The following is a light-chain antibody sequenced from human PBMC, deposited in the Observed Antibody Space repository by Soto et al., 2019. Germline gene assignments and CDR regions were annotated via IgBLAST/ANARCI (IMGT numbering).Light chain of an antibody. CDR1: SSDVDGYNY. CDR3: SSYTSSSTLPYV. CDR2: EVS. J-gene: IGLJ1*01. Sequence: QSALTQPASVSGSPGQSITISSTGTSSDVDGYNYVSWYQQHTGKAPKLMIYEVSNRPSGVSNRFSGSKSGNTASLTISGLQAEDEAEYYSSSYTSSSTLPYVFGTGTKVTV. V-gene: IGLV2-14*01.